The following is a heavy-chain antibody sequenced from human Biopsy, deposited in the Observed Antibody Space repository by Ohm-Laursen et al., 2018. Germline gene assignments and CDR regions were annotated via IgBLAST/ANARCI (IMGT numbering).Heavy chain of an antibody. V-gene: IGHV1-18*01. CDR2: ISPYTDKT. CDR1: GYTFTSYD. CDR3: ARVFCTSTTCYGLLDN. D-gene: IGHD2/OR15-2a*01. Sequence: GASVKVSSKASGYTFTSYDISWVRQAPGQGLEWMGWISPYTDKTSYPPKLQDRVTMTADTSTNTAHMELRSLRSDDTAVYYCARVFCTSTTCYGLLDNWGQGTVVTVSS. J-gene: IGHJ4*02.